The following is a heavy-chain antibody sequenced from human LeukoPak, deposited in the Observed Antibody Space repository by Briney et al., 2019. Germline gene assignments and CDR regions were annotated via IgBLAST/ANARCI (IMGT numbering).Heavy chain of an antibody. CDR2: ISAYNGNT. CDR3: ARDRGIAAAGDWFDP. V-gene: IGHV1-18*01. CDR1: GYTFTSYG. J-gene: IGHJ5*02. Sequence: ASVKVSCKASGYTFTSYGISWVRQAPGQGLEWMGWISAYNGNTNYAQKLQGRVTMTTDTSTSTAYMELRRLRSDDTAVYYCARDRGIAAAGDWFDPWGQGTLVTVSS. D-gene: IGHD6-13*01.